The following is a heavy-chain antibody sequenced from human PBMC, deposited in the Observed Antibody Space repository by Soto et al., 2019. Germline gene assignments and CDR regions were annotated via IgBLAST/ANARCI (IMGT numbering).Heavy chain of an antibody. Sequence: QVQLVQSGAEVKKPGASVKVSCKASGYTFTGYYMHWVRQAPGQGLEWMGWINTNSGGTNYAQKFQGWVTMTRDTSISTAYMELSRLRSDDTAVYYCARGKVGASSFYGMDVWGQGTTVTVSS. CDR1: GYTFTGYY. J-gene: IGHJ6*02. D-gene: IGHD1-26*01. V-gene: IGHV1-2*04. CDR2: INTNSGGT. CDR3: ARGKVGASSFYGMDV.